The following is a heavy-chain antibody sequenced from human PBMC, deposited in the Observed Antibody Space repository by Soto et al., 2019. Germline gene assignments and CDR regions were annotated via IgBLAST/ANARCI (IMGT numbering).Heavy chain of an antibody. CDR3: AKDRGPCSGNKCSSLYYYYGMDV. CDR1: GFKFGDYA. Sequence: LRLSCEASGFKFGDYAMHWVRQAPGKGPEWVSGVSWNSEIVGYADSVKGRFTISRDNAKNSLYLEMNSLRTEDTALYYCAKDRGPCSGNKCSSLYYYYGMDVWGQGTTVTVSS. CDR2: VSWNSEIV. J-gene: IGHJ6*02. V-gene: IGHV3-9*01. D-gene: IGHD2-15*01.